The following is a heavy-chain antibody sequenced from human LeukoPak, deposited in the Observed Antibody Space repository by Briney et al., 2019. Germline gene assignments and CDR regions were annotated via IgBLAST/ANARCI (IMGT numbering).Heavy chain of an antibody. CDR1: GFTFSSYA. V-gene: IGHV3-23*01. Sequence: TGGSLRLSCAASGFTFSSYAMSWVRQAPGKGLEWVSGISESGGSTNYADSVKGRFTISRDNSKNTLYLQMNSLRAEDTAVYYCAKGVVPAAMDLFDYWGQGTLVTVSS. CDR3: AKGVVPAAMDLFDY. CDR2: ISESGGST. D-gene: IGHD2-2*01. J-gene: IGHJ4*02.